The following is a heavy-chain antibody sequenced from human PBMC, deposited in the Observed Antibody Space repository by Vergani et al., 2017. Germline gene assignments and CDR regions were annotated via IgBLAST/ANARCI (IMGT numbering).Heavy chain of an antibody. D-gene: IGHD5/OR15-5a*01. J-gene: IGHJ4*02. V-gene: IGHV3-33*06. CDR1: GFTFSSYG. CDR3: AKCTKCLRSHHFDY. Sequence: QVQLVESGGGVVQPGRSLRLSCAASGFTFSSYGMHWVRQAPGKGLEWVAVIWYDGSNKYYADSVKGRFTISRDNSKNTLYLQMNSLRAEDTAVYYCAKCTKCLRSHHFDYWGQGTLVTVSS. CDR2: IWYDGSNK.